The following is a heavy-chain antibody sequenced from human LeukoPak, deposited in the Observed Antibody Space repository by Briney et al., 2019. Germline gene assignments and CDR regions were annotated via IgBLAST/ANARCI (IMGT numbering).Heavy chain of an antibody. CDR3: AKRRDGYFDY. Sequence: GGSLRLSCAASGFTFSNYAMSWVRQAPGKGVEWVSAISGSGGSTYHAAPVKGRLTISRDNSKNTLYLQMNSLRAEDTAVYYCAKRRDGYFDYWGQGTLVTVSS. CDR1: GFTFSNYA. V-gene: IGHV3-23*01. J-gene: IGHJ4*02. CDR2: ISGSGGST. D-gene: IGHD5-24*01.